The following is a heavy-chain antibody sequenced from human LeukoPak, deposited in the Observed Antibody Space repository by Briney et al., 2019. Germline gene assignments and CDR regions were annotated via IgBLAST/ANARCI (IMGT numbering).Heavy chain of an antibody. J-gene: IGHJ5*02. CDR1: GGYICSYY. D-gene: IGHD3-10*01. Sequence: PSETLFLTCTVSGGYICSYYWSWIRQPPGKGLEWIGYIYYSGSTTYNPSLKSRVTISVDTSKTQFSLKLSSVAAADTAVYYCARELTGWFDPWGQGTLVTVSS. CDR2: IYYSGST. V-gene: IGHV4-59*01. CDR3: ARELTGWFDP.